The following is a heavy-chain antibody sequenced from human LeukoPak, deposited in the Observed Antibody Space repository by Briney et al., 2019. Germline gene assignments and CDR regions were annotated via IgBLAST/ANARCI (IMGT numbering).Heavy chain of an antibody. J-gene: IGHJ4*02. D-gene: IGHD1-26*01. Sequence: ASVKVSCKASGYTFTDYYIHWVRQAPGQGLEWLGWMNPNSGGTNYARRFRGRVTMTRDTSVSTAYMELSRPRFDDTAVYYCARVLTPRNWARGSCDFWGQGTLVTVSS. CDR2: MNPNSGGT. CDR3: ARVLTPRNWARGSCDF. CDR1: GYTFTDYY. V-gene: IGHV1-2*02.